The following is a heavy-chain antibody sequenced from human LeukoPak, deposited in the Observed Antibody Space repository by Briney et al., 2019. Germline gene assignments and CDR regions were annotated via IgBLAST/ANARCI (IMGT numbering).Heavy chain of an antibody. Sequence: GGSLRLSCTASGFTFNNYAMYWVRQAPRKGLEWVAGIFGSGGSAHYADSVKGRFTISRDNSKNTVYLQMNSLRAEDTAVYYCAKELGYYDSSGYQHDYWGQGTLVTVSS. D-gene: IGHD3-22*01. CDR1: GFTFNNYA. J-gene: IGHJ4*02. V-gene: IGHV3-23*01. CDR2: IFGSGGSA. CDR3: AKELGYYDSSGYQHDY.